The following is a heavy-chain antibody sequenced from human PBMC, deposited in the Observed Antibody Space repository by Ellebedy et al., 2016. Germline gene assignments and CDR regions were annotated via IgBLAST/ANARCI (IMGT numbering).Heavy chain of an antibody. CDR3: ARDGSEWSRDY. CDR2: ITSSSSYI. CDR1: GFTLSDYS. V-gene: IGHV3-21*01. J-gene: IGHJ4*02. D-gene: IGHD3-3*01. Sequence: GESLKISCAASGFTLSDYSMNWVRQAPGKGLEWVSSITSSSSYIFYADSVKGRFTISRDNAKNSVYLQMNSLRDEDTAVYYCARDGSEWSRDYWGQGTLVTVSS.